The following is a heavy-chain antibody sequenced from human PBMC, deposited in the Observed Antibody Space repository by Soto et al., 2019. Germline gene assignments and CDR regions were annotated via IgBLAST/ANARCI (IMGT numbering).Heavy chain of an antibody. V-gene: IGHV4-59*01. Sequence: SETLSLTCTVSGGSISGYYWSWIRQLPVKVLEWIGYMYNTGSTVYNPSFKSRVTISVDTSKNQFSLKLNSVTAADTAVYYCARDLWGYCGTDCYPLDVWGQGTTVT. D-gene: IGHD2-21*02. J-gene: IGHJ6*02. CDR1: GGSISGYY. CDR2: MYNTGST. CDR3: ARDLWGYCGTDCYPLDV.